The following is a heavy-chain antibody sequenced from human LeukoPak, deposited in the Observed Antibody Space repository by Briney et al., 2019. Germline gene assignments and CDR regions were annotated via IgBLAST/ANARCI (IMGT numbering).Heavy chain of an antibody. CDR1: GLSFSNYW. Sequence: PGGSLRLSCAVSGLSFSNYWMHWVRQAPGKGLEWISAISGRSSHTYYGDSVKGRFSISRDNAKNLLYLQMNGLGAEDTAVYYCGRAFPPLRTSSAGDLWGQGTLVTVSS. V-gene: IGHV3-21*06. D-gene: IGHD3-16*01. CDR2: ISGRSSHT. J-gene: IGHJ4*02. CDR3: GRAFPPLRTSSAGDL.